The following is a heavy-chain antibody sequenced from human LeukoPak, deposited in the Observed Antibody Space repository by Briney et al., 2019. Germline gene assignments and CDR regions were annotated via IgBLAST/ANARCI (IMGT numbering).Heavy chain of an antibody. V-gene: IGHV4-61*02. D-gene: IGHD2-21*02. CDR1: GGSISSGSYC. J-gene: IGHJ4*02. Sequence: SQTLSLTCTVSGGSISSGSYCWSWIRQPAGKGLEWIGRIYTSGSTNYNPSLKSRVTMSVDTSKNQFSLKLSSVTAADTAVYYCARELFEDIVVLAYCGGDCYSAFDYWGQGTLVTVSS. CDR2: IYTSGST. CDR3: ARELFEDIVVLAYCGGDCYSAFDY.